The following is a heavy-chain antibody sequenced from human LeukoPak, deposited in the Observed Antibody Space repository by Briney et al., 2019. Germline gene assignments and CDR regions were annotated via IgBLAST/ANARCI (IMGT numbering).Heavy chain of an antibody. CDR1: GFTFSSYS. Sequence: GGSLRLSCAASGFTFSSYSMNWVRQAPGKGLEWVSSISSSSSYIYYADSVKGRFTISRDNAKNSLYLQMNSLRAEDTAVYYCARDGKSGSYVNFQHWGRGTLVTVSS. CDR2: ISSSSSYI. CDR3: ARDGKSGSYVNFQH. J-gene: IGHJ1*01. V-gene: IGHV3-21*01. D-gene: IGHD1-26*01.